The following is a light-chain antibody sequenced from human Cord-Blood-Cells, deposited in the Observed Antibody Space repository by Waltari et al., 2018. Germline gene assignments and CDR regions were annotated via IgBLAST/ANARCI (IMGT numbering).Light chain of an antibody. CDR2: AAS. V-gene: IGKV1-27*01. J-gene: IGKJ4*01. Sequence: DLQMTQSPSSLSASVGDRVTISSLASQGISNYLAWYHQKPWKVPKLLIYAASTLQSGVPSRFSGSGSGTDFTLTISSLQPEDVATYYCQQRSNWPLTFGGGTKVEIK. CDR1: QGISNY. CDR3: QQRSNWPLT.